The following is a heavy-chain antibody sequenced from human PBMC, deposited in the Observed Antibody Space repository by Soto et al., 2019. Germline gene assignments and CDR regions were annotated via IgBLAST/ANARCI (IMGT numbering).Heavy chain of an antibody. J-gene: IGHJ4*02. Sequence: SETLSLTCAVSGVSIINNYWTWIRQPAGKGLEWLGRVYSSGRTTYNPSLKSRLTMSVDTSKNQFSLHLTSVTAADTAIYYCARREDNFDFWGQGMLVTVSS. CDR2: VYSSGRT. CDR3: ARREDNFDF. CDR1: GVSIINNY. V-gene: IGHV4-4*07.